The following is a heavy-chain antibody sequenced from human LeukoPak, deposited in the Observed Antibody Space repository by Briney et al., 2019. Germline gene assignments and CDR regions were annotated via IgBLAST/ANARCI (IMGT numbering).Heavy chain of an antibody. CDR1: GFIFSNYA. CDR3: AKSQGGGYDSFDY. D-gene: IGHD5-12*01. V-gene: IGHV3-33*03. J-gene: IGHJ4*02. Sequence: GGSLRLSCAASGFIFSNYAMHWVRQAPGKGLDGVAVIWYDGSRQYYADSVKGRFTISRDDSKDTLYLQMNSLRAEDTAVYSCAKSQGGGYDSFDYWGQGTLVTVSS. CDR2: IWYDGSRQ.